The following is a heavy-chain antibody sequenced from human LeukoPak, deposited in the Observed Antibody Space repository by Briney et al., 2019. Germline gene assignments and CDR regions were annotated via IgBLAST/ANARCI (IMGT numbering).Heavy chain of an antibody. D-gene: IGHD1-26*01. V-gene: IGHV4-34*01. Sequence: SETLSLTCAVYGGSFSGYYWSWIRQPPGKGLEWIGEINHSGSTNYNPSLKSRVTISVDTSKNQFSLKLSSVTAADTAVYYCAREGAVLYYFDYWGRGTLVTVSS. CDR3: AREGAVLYYFDY. CDR2: INHSGST. J-gene: IGHJ4*02. CDR1: GGSFSGYY.